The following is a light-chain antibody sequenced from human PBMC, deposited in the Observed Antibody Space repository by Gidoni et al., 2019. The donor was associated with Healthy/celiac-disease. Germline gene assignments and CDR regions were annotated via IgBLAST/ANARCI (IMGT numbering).Light chain of an antibody. CDR1: QSVSSY. J-gene: IGKJ1*01. V-gene: IGKV3-11*01. CDR3: QQRSNWPPWT. CDR2: DAS. Sequence: IVLTQPPATLSLSPRERATLSCSASQSVSSYLAWYQQKPGQAPRLLIYDASNWATGIPARLSGSGSGTDFTLTISSLEPEDFAVYYCQQRSNWPPWTFGQGTKVEIK.